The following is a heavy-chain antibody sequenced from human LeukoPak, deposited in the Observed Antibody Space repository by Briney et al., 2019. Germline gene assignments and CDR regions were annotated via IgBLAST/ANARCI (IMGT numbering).Heavy chain of an antibody. D-gene: IGHD5-12*01. Sequence: PSQTLSLTCTVSGGSTSTYYWSWIRQPPGTGLEWFGYIYYSGSTNYNPSLQSRVTISVDTSKNQFSLKLSSVTAADTAVYYCARVYGSGYDFRGAFDIWGQGTMVTVSS. J-gene: IGHJ3*02. CDR2: IYYSGST. CDR3: ARVYGSGYDFRGAFDI. CDR1: GGSTSTYY. V-gene: IGHV4-59*01.